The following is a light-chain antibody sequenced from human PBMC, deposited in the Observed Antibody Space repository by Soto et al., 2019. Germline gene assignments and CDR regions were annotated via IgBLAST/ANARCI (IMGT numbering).Light chain of an antibody. CDR3: QQYNNWPSWT. CDR1: QSVSSY. J-gene: IGKJ1*01. Sequence: EVVLTQSPATLSLSPGERATLSCRASQSVSSYLAWYQQKPGQAPRLLIYDASNRATGIPARFSGSGSGTEFTLTISSLQSEDSAVYYCQQYNNWPSWTFGQGTKVDIK. V-gene: IGKV3-11*01. CDR2: DAS.